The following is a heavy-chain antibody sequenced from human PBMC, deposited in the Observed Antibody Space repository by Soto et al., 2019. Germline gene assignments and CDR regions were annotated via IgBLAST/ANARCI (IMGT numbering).Heavy chain of an antibody. D-gene: IGHD3-16*01. CDR3: ARVGVYDYVWGRRGIDY. V-gene: IGHV1-18*01. J-gene: IGHJ4*02. CDR2: ISAYNGNT. Sequence: QVQLVQSGAEVKKPGASVKVSCKASGYTFTSYGISWVRQAPGQGLEWMGWISAYNGNTNYAQKLQGRVTMTTDTSTSTAYMELRTLRSDDTAVYYCARVGVYDYVWGRRGIDYWGQGTLVTVSS. CDR1: GYTFTSYG.